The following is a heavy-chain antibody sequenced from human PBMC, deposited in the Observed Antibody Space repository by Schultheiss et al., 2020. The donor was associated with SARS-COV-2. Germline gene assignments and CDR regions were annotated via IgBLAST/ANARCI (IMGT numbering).Heavy chain of an antibody. V-gene: IGHV4-39*01. D-gene: IGHD3-3*01. Sequence: SQTLSLTCTVSGGSISSSSYYWGWIRQPPGKGLEWIGEINHSGSTNYNPSLKSRVTISVDTSKNQFSLKLSSVTAADTAVYYCARSQAAYYDFWSGYYTRDYYYGMDVWGQGTTVTVSS. CDR1: GGSISSSSYY. J-gene: IGHJ6*02. CDR3: ARSQAAYYDFWSGYYTRDYYYGMDV. CDR2: INHSGST.